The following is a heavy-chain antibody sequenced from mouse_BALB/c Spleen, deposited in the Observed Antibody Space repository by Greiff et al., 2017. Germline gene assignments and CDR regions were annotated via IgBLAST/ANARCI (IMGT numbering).Heavy chain of an antibody. J-gene: IGHJ4*01. D-gene: IGHD1-2*01. Sequence: EVQLVESGGGLVQPGGSLRLSCATSGFTFTDYYMSWVRQPPGKALEWLGFIRNKANGYTTEYSASVKGRFTISRDNSQSILYLQMNTLRAEDSATYYCARTAPYAMDYWGQGTSVTVSS. CDR2: IRNKANGYTT. CDR3: ARTAPYAMDY. CDR1: GFTFTDYY. V-gene: IGHV7-3*02.